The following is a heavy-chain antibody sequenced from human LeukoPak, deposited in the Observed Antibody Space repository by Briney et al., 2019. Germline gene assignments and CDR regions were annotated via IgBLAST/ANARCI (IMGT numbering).Heavy chain of an antibody. D-gene: IGHD6-13*01. CDR3: ARGYSSSWYGHFDY. V-gene: IGHV3-30-3*01. CDR2: ISYDGSNK. Sequence: GGSLRLSCAASGFTFSSYAMHWVRQAPGKGLEWVAVISYDGSNKYYADSVKGRFTISRDNSKNTLYLQMNSLRAEDTAVYYCARGYSSSWYGHFDYWGQGTLVTVSS. J-gene: IGHJ4*02. CDR1: GFTFSSYA.